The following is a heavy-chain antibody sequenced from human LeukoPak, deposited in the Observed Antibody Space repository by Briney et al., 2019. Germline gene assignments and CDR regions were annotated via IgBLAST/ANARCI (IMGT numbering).Heavy chain of an antibody. CDR2: INPNSGGT. CDR1: GYTFTGYY. J-gene: IGHJ4*02. CDR3: AREQQLPDY. V-gene: IGHV1-2*02. Sequence: ASVTVSCTASGYTFTGYYMHWVRQAPGPGLEWMGWINPNSGGTNDAQNFQGRVTMTRDTSISTAYMELSRLRSDDTAVYYCAREQQLPDYWGQGTMVTDSS. D-gene: IGHD6-13*01.